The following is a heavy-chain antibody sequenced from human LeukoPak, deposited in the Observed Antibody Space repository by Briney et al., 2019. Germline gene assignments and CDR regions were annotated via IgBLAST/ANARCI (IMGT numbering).Heavy chain of an antibody. J-gene: IGHJ3*02. V-gene: IGHV4-34*01. Sequence: SETLSLTCAVYGGSFSGYYWSWIRQPPGKGLEWIGEINHSGSTNYNPSLKSRVTISVDTSKNQFSLKPSSVTAADTAVYYCARSDGYGLVGIWGQGTMVTVSS. CDR2: INHSGST. D-gene: IGHD3-10*01. CDR3: ARSDGYGLVGI. CDR1: GGSFSGYY.